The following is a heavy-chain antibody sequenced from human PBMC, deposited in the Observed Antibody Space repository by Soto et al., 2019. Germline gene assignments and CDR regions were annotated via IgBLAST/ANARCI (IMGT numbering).Heavy chain of an antibody. CDR3: ASSTYPPPEYCTNGVCYGRGCFYY. J-gene: IGHJ4*02. V-gene: IGHV3-21*06. D-gene: IGHD2-8*01. CDR2: ISSSSSYI. Sequence: EVQLVESGGGLVKPGGSLRLSCAASGFTFSSYSMNWVRQAPGKGLEWVSYISSSSSYIYYADSVKGQFTISRDNAKNSLYLQMNSLRAEDTAVYYCASSTYPPPEYCTNGVCYGRGCFYYWGQRTLVTVSS. CDR1: GFTFSSYS.